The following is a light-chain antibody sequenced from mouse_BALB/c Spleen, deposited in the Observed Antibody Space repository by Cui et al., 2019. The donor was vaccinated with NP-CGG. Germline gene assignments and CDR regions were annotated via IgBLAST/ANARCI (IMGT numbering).Light chain of an antibody. Sequence: VVTQESALPTSPGETVTLTCRSSTGAVTTNNYANWVQEKPDHLFTGLIGGTNNRAPGVPARFSGSLIGDKAALTITGAQTEDEAIYFCALWYSNHWVFGGGTKLTVL. V-gene: IGLV1*01. CDR2: GTN. J-gene: IGLJ1*01. CDR1: TGAVTTNNY. CDR3: ALWYSNHWV.